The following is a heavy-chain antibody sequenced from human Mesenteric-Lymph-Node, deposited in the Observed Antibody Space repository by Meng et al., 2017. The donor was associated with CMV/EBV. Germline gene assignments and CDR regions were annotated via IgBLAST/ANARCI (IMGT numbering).Heavy chain of an antibody. Sequence: ETLSLTCAASGFTFNSFAMNWVRQAPGKGLEWVSAISGSGGSTYYADSVKGRFTISRDNSKDTLYLQMNSLRGEDTAVYYCARANDLDFWGRGTLVTVSS. CDR1: GFTFNSFA. CDR2: ISGSGGST. J-gene: IGHJ4*02. V-gene: IGHV3-23*01. CDR3: ARANDLDF.